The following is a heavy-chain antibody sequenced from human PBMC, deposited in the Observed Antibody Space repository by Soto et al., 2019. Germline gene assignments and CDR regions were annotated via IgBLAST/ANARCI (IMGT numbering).Heavy chain of an antibody. CDR2: ISGSGGST. Sequence: EVQLLESGGGLVQPGGSLRLSCAASGFTFSSYAMSWVRQAPGKGLEWVSAISGSGGSTYYADYVKGRFTISRDNSKNTLYLQMNSLRAEDTAVYYCAKVRYSSSWPYWYFDLWGSGTLVTVSS. V-gene: IGHV3-23*01. D-gene: IGHD6-13*01. J-gene: IGHJ2*01. CDR1: GFTFSSYA. CDR3: AKVRYSSSWPYWYFDL.